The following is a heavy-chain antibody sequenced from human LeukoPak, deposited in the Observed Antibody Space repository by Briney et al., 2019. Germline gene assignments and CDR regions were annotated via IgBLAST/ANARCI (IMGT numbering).Heavy chain of an antibody. J-gene: IGHJ4*02. CDR1: GGSISSHH. CDR3: ARDRGRRGYFDY. D-gene: IGHD3-10*01. Sequence: KSSETLSLTCTVSGGSISSHHYSWFRQPPGKGLEWIGYIYYSGSTNYNPSLKSRLTVSVDMSKNQCSLKLRSVTAADTAVYYCARDRGRRGYFDYWGQGTLVTVSS. CDR2: IYYSGST. V-gene: IGHV4-59*11.